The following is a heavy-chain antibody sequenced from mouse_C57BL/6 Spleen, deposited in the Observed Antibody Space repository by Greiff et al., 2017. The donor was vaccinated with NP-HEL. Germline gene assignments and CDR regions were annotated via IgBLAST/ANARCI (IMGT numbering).Heavy chain of an antibody. CDR3: ARMHYGSSPYAMDY. J-gene: IGHJ4*01. V-gene: IGHV1-81*01. CDR2: IYPRSGNT. Sequence: VKLQESGAELARPGASVKLSCKASGYTFTSYGISWVKQRTGQGLEWIGEIYPRSGNTYYNEKFKGKATLTADTSSSTAYMELRSLTSEDSAVYFCARMHYGSSPYAMDYWGQGTSVTVSS. D-gene: IGHD1-1*01. CDR1: GYTFTSYG.